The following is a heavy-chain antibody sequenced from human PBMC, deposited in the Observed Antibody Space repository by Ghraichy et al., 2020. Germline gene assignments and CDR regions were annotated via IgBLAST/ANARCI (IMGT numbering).Heavy chain of an antibody. CDR3: ARERGGTVVWDAFDI. D-gene: IGHD4-23*01. CDR1: GGSISSYY. CDR2: IYYSGST. J-gene: IGHJ3*02. V-gene: IGHV4-59*01. Sequence: SETLSLTCTVSGGSISSYYWSWIRQPPGKGLEWIGYIYYSGSTNYNPSLKSRVTISVDTSKNQFSLKLSSVTAADTAVYYCARERGGTVVWDAFDIWGQGTMVTVSS.